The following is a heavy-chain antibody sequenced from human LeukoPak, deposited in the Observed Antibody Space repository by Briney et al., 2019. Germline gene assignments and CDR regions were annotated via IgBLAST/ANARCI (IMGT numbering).Heavy chain of an antibody. CDR3: ARGSSATGAY. J-gene: IGHJ4*02. CDR1: GYTFTSFS. Sequence: ASVTVSCKASGYTFTSFSINWVRQAPGQGLEWMGWISAHNGNTNYAQKFQGRVTMTTDTSTSTAYMELRSLRTDDTAVYYCARGSSATGAYWGQGTLVTVSS. D-gene: IGHD3-10*01. CDR2: ISAHNGNT. V-gene: IGHV1-18*01.